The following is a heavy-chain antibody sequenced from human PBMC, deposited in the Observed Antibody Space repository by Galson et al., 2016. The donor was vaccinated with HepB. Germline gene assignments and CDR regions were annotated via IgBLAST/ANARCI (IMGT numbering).Heavy chain of an antibody. CDR2: ISGRDGTT. CDR3: AKGGFTFQGVITN. V-gene: IGHV3-23*01. J-gene: IGHJ4*02. Sequence: SLRLSCATSGYIFSSHGMSWFRQAPGKGLEWLSVISGRDGTTHYAESVRGRFTISRDNSKSTLYLQMNSRRAEDTAEYYCAKGGFTFQGVITNWGQGVPVFFTS. CDR1: GYIFSSHG. D-gene: IGHD3-10*01.